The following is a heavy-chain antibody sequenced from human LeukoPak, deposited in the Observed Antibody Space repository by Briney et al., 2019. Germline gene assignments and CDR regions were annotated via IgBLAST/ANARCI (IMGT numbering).Heavy chain of an antibody. V-gene: IGHV4-34*01. CDR1: GGSFSGYY. CDR3: ARAPPDFWSGYYNYGMDA. D-gene: IGHD3-3*01. J-gene: IGHJ6*02. CDR2: INHSGST. Sequence: NPSETLSLTCAVYGGSFSGYYWSWIRQPPGKGLEWIGEINHSGSTNYNPSLKSRVTISVDTSKNQFSLKLSSVTAADTAVYYCARAPPDFWSGYYNYGMDAWGQGTTVTVSS.